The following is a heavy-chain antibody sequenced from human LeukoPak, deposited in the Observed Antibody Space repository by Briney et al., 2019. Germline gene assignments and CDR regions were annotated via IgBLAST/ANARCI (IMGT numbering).Heavy chain of an antibody. D-gene: IGHD3-22*01. CDR1: GLTFSNYW. CDR2: ITSDGRTT. V-gene: IGHV3-74*01. Sequence: GGSLRLSCAASGLTFSNYWMHWVRQAPGKGLVWVSHITSDGRTTNYADSVKGRFTISRDNAKNTLNLQMNSLRAEDTAVYYCARDLGQYYDTSDNWFDPWGQGTLVTVSS. CDR3: ARDLGQYYDTSDNWFDP. J-gene: IGHJ5*02.